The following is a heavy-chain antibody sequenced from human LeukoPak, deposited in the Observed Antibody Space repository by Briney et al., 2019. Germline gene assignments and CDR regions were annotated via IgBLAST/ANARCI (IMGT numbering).Heavy chain of an antibody. V-gene: IGHV3-23*01. J-gene: IGHJ4*02. CDR2: ISGSGGST. CDR1: GFTFSSYA. CDR3: ARAPLWFGELFGSGAFDY. D-gene: IGHD3-10*01. Sequence: QPGGSLTLSCAASGFTFSSYAMSWVPQAPGKGLEWVSAISGSGGSTYYADSVKGRFTISRDNSKNTLYLQMNRLRAEDTAVYYCARAPLWFGELFGSGAFDYWGQGTLVTVSS.